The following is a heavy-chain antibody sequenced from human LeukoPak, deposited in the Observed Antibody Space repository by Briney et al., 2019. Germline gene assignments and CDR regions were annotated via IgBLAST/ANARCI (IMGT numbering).Heavy chain of an antibody. D-gene: IGHD1-26*01. CDR1: GFDVGRNY. CDR2: IYSGGAT. CDR3: AREVVVVGATGGGFDY. J-gene: IGHJ4*02. V-gene: IGHV3-53*01. Sequence: GGSLRLSCAASGFDVGRNYMTWVRQAPGKGLEWVSFIYSGGATYYADSVRGRFTISRDSSKNTLYLQMNSLRVEDTAVYYCAREVVVVGATGGGFDYWGQGTLVTVSS.